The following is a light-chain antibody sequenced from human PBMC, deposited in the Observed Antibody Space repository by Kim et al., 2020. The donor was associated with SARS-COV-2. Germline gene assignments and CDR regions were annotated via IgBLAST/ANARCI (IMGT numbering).Light chain of an antibody. V-gene: IGLV4-60*03. CDR2: LEGSGTY. CDR3: ETWDTNTRV. CDR1: RGHSTYI. Sequence: SSVKFTCTLGRGHSTYIIAWHQQQPGKAPRFLMKLEGSGTYYKGSGVPDRFSGSSSGADRYLTISNLQSEDEADYYCETWDTNTRVFGGGTKLTVL. J-gene: IGLJ3*02.